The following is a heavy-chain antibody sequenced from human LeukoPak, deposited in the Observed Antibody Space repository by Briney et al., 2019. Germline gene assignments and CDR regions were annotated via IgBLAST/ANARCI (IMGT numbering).Heavy chain of an antibody. V-gene: IGHV1-46*01. CDR2: INPSGGST. CDR1: GYTFTGYY. J-gene: IGHJ4*02. CDR3: ARGRYCSGGSCYSEPDY. Sequence: GASVKVSCKASGYTFTGYYVHWVRQAPGQGLEWMGIINPSGGSTSYAQKFQGRVTMTRDTSTSTVYMELSSLRSEDTAVYYCARGRYCSGGSCYSEPDYWGQGTLATVSS. D-gene: IGHD2-15*01.